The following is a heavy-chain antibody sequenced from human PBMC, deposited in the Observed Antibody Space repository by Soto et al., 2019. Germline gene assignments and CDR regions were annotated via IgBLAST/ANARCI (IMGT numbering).Heavy chain of an antibody. D-gene: IGHD6-6*01. J-gene: IGHJ5*02. Sequence: QVQLVQSGAEVKKPGASVKVSCKASGYTFTTYGINWVRQAPGQGLEWMGWISAYNGNTNYAQKFQGRVTMTTDAPTGTAKRERGSLSPDDTAIFYCARDKMAVRPGCSAPGGKGPLVPVPS. CDR3: ARDKMAVRPGCSAP. CDR2: ISAYNGNT. V-gene: IGHV1-18*01. CDR1: GYTFTTYG.